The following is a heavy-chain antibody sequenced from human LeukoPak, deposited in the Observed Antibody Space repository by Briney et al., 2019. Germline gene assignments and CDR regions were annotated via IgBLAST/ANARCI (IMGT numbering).Heavy chain of an antibody. J-gene: IGHJ4*02. CDR1: GFTFSRYG. Sequence: GGSLRLSCAASGFTFSRYGMSWVRQAPGKGLEWVSGISGSGGATYYADSVKGRFAISRDNSKNTLFLLMNSLRVEDTAVYYCAKDGQEIGSPDYSDSWGQGTLLTVSS. V-gene: IGHV3-23*01. D-gene: IGHD2/OR15-2a*01. CDR3: AKDGQEIGSPDYSDS. CDR2: ISGSGGAT.